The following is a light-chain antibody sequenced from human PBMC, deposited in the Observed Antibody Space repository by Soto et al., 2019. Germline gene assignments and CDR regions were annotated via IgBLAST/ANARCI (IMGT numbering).Light chain of an antibody. J-gene: IGLJ3*02. V-gene: IGLV1-51*01. CDR2: DNN. CDR3: GTWDSSLSAHWV. CDR1: SSKIGNNY. Sequence: QSVLTQPPSVSAAPGQKVTISCSGSSSKIGNNYVSWYQQLPGTAPKLLIYDNNKRPSGIPDRFSGSKSGTSATLGITGLQTGDEADYYCGTWDSSLSAHWVFGGGTKLTVL.